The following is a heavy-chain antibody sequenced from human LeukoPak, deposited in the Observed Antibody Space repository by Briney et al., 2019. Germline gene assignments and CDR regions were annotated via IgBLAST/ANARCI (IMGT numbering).Heavy chain of an antibody. CDR3: AKDLIVVGGYYFDY. Sequence: GGSLRLSCVASGFTFDSYAMSWVRQAPGKGLEWVSAISGGGGNTYYADSVKGRLTISRENSKNTLYLQMNSLRAEDTAVYYCAKDLIVVGGYYFDYWGQGTLVTVSS. D-gene: IGHD3-22*01. V-gene: IGHV3-23*01. CDR2: ISGGGGNT. CDR1: GFTFDSYA. J-gene: IGHJ4*02.